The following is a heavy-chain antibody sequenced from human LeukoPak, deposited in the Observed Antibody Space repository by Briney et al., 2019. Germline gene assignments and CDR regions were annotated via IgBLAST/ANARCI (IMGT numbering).Heavy chain of an antibody. CDR3: ARVSSMVSSIDV. D-gene: IGHD2/OR15-2a*01. CDR2: IHTSGST. V-gene: IGHV4-4*07. Sequence: PSETLSLTCTVSGGSIRSYYWSWIRQPAGKGLEWIGRIHTSGSTNYNPSLKSRVTMSVDTSKNQFSLKLNSVTAADTAVYYCARVSSMVSSIDVWGKGTTVTVSS. CDR1: GGSIRSYY. J-gene: IGHJ6*03.